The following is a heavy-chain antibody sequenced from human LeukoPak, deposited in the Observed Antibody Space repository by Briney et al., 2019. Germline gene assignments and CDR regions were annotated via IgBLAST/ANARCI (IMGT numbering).Heavy chain of an antibody. J-gene: IGHJ5*02. Sequence: GASVKVSCKASGYTFTSYGISWVRQAPGQGLEWMGWISAYNGNTNYAQKLQGRVTMTTDTSTSTAHMELRSLRSDDTAVYYCARDLGVETNWFDPWGQGTLVTVSS. V-gene: IGHV1-18*01. CDR2: ISAYNGNT. CDR1: GYTFTSYG. CDR3: ARDLGVETNWFDP. D-gene: IGHD3-16*01.